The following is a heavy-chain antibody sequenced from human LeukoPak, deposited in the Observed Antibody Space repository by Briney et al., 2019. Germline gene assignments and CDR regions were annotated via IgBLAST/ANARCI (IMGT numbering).Heavy chain of an antibody. D-gene: IGHD4-17*01. J-gene: IGHJ2*01. CDR3: TRRQDGDYWYFDL. Sequence: GGSLRLSCAASGFSFSGSVMHWVRQASGEGLEWVGRIRSKANSYATAYAASVKGRFTISRDDSNNTAYLQMNSLKTEDTAVYYCTRRQDGDYWYFDLWGRGTLVTVSS. CDR2: IRSKANSYAT. CDR1: GFSFSGSV. V-gene: IGHV3-73*01.